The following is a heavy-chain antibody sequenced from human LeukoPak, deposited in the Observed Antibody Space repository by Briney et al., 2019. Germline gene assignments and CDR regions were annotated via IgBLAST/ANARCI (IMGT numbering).Heavy chain of an antibody. Sequence: GGSLRLSCAASAFTFDDYAMHWVRQAPGKGLEWVSLISGDGGSTYYADSVKGRFTISRDNSKNSLYLQMNSLRTEDTALYYCAKDIGDDSSGYYYGSGLWRDFDYWGQGTLVTVSS. D-gene: IGHD3-22*01. CDR1: AFTFDDYA. CDR2: ISGDGGST. CDR3: AKDIGDDSSGYYYGSGLWRDFDY. V-gene: IGHV3-43*02. J-gene: IGHJ4*02.